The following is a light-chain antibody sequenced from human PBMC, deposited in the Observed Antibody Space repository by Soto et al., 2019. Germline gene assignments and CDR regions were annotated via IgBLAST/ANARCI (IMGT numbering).Light chain of an antibody. CDR3: SSYTSSSTRV. J-gene: IGLJ1*01. CDR2: EVS. CDR1: TSDVGTYKY. V-gene: IGLV2-14*01. Sequence: QSALTQPASVSGSPGQSSTISCTGTTSDVGTYKYVSWYQHHPGKAPKLVIYEVSNRPSGVSNRFSGSKSGNTAFLTISGLQAEDEADYYCSSYTSSSTRVFGTGTKLTVL.